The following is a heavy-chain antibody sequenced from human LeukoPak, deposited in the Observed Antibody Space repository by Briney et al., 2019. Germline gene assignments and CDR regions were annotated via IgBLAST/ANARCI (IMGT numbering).Heavy chain of an antibody. Sequence: PSETLSLTCTVSGGSISSYYWSWIRQPPGKGLEWIGYGFYTGSTNYNPSLKSRVTISVDTSNNQFSLKLSSVTAADTAVYYCASEYCSSTSCCFDYWGQGNLVTVSS. V-gene: IGHV4-59*01. CDR3: ASEYCSSTSCCFDY. CDR1: GGSISSYY. CDR2: GFYTGST. J-gene: IGHJ4*02. D-gene: IGHD2-2*01.